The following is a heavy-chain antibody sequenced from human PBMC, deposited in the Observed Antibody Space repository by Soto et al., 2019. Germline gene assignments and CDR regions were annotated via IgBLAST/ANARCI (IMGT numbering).Heavy chain of an antibody. D-gene: IGHD6-13*01. CDR1: GGTFSSYA. CDR3: ARSGYYSSWDY. J-gene: IGHJ4*02. Sequence: QVQLVQSGAEVKKPGSSVKVSCKAPGGTFSSYAINWVRQAPGQGLEWTGGISPIFGTANYAQKFLGRVTXTXDESTSTAYMELSSLRSEDTAVYYCARSGYYSSWDYWGQGTLVTVSS. V-gene: IGHV1-69*12. CDR2: ISPIFGTA.